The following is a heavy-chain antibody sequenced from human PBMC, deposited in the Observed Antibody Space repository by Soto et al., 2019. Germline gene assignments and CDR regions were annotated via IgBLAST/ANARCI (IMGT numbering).Heavy chain of an antibody. J-gene: IGHJ6*02. CDR2: FDPEDGET. CDR1: GYTLTELS. CDR3: ASLTIFGVVALGPYYYYGMDV. V-gene: IGHV1-24*01. Sequence: ASVKVSCKVSGYTLTELSMHWVRQAPGKGLEWMGGFDPEDGETIYAQKFQGRATMTEDTSTDTAYMELSSLRSEDTAVYYCASLTIFGVVALGPYYYYGMDVWGQGTTVTVSS. D-gene: IGHD3-3*01.